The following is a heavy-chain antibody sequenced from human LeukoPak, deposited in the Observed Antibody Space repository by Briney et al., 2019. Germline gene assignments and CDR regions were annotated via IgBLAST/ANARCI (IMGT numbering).Heavy chain of an antibody. CDR1: GYTFTCYG. J-gene: IGHJ4*02. Sequence: ASVKVSCKSSGYTFTCYGISWVRQAPGQGLEWMGWISAYNGNTNYAQKLQGRVTMTTDTSTSTAYMELRSLRSDDTAVYYCARVYPPVRGHPYYFDYWGQGTLVTVSS. CDR3: ARVYPPVRGHPYYFDY. D-gene: IGHD3-10*02. V-gene: IGHV1-18*01. CDR2: ISAYNGNT.